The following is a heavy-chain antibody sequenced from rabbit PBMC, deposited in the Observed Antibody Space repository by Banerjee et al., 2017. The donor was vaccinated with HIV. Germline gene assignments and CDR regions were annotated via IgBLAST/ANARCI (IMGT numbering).Heavy chain of an antibody. CDR1: GFDLSSYYY. D-gene: IGHD4-1*01. J-gene: IGHJ4*01. Sequence: QEQLEESGGDLVKPEGSLTLTCTASGFDLSSYYYMCWVRQAPGKGLEWIGCIYTGSGSTYYASWVNGRFTISRSTSLNTVTLQMTSLTAADTATYFCARDLAGVIGWNFGLWGPGTLVTVS. V-gene: IGHV1S43*01. CDR3: ARDLAGVIGWNFGL. CDR2: IYTGSGST.